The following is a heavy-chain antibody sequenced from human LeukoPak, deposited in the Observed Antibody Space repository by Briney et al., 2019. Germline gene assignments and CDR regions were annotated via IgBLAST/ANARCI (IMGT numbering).Heavy chain of an antibody. CDR2: IYYSGST. V-gene: IGHV4-39*07. Sequence: SETLSLTCTVSGGSISSSSYYWGWIRQPPGKGLEWIVSIYYSGSTYYNPSLKSRVTISVDTSKNQFSLKLSSVTAADTAVYYCARDFARGTHDYWGQGTLVTVSS. CDR1: GGSISSSSYY. CDR3: ARDFARGTHDY. J-gene: IGHJ4*02.